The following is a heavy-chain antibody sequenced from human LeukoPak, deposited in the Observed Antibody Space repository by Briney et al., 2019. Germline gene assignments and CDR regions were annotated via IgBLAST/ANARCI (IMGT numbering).Heavy chain of an antibody. V-gene: IGHV3-23*01. J-gene: IGHJ3*02. CDR2: ITGSGGST. CDR3: AKGMAFDI. Sequence: EAGGSLRLSCAASGFTFSSYAMSWVRQAPGKGLEWVSSITGSGGSTYYTDSVKGRFTISRDNSKNTLYLQMNSLRAEDTAVYYCAKGMAFDIWGQGTVVTVSS. CDR1: GFTFSSYA.